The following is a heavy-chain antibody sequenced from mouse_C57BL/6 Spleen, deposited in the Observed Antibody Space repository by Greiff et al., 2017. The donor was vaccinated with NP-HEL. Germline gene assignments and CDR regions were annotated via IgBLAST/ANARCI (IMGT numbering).Heavy chain of an antibody. CDR1: GYSITSGYY. CDR3: ARGTGSSYGAMDY. J-gene: IGHJ4*01. Sequence: ESGPGLVKPSQSLSLTCSVTGYSITSGYYWNWIRQFPGNKLEWMGYISYDGSNNYNPSLKNRISITRDTSKNQFFLKLNSVTTEDTATYYCARGTGSSYGAMDYWGQGTSVTVSS. D-gene: IGHD1-1*01. CDR2: ISYDGSN. V-gene: IGHV3-6*01.